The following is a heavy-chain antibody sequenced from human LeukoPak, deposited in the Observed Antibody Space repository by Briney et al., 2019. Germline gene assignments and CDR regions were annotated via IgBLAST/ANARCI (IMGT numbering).Heavy chain of an antibody. CDR1: GGSISSYF. Sequence: PSETLSLTCTVSGGSISSYFWSWIRQPPGKGLEWIGYIYYSGSTNYNPSLKSRVTVSADTSKNQISLKLTSVTAADTAVYYCASHPGVAAADYWGQGTLVTVSS. J-gene: IGHJ4*02. D-gene: IGHD2-15*01. CDR3: ASHPGVAAADY. V-gene: IGHV4-59*08. CDR2: IYYSGST.